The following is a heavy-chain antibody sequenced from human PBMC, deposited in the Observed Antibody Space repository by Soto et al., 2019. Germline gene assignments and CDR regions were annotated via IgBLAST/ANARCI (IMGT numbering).Heavy chain of an antibody. J-gene: IGHJ5*02. CDR1: GGSISSGGYY. V-gene: IGHV4-31*03. CDR3: AREYVVVTAILPVAGWFDP. CDR2: IYYSGST. D-gene: IGHD2-21*02. Sequence: QVQLQESGPGLVKPSQTLSLTCTVSGGSISSGGYYWSWIRQHPGKGLEWIGYIYYSGSTYYNPSLKRRVTISVDTSKNQFSLKLSSVTAADTAVYYCAREYVVVTAILPVAGWFDPWGQGTLVTVSS.